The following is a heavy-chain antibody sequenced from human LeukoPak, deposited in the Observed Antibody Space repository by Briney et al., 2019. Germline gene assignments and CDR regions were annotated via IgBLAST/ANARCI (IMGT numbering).Heavy chain of an antibody. Sequence: SQTLSLTCVISGDSVSSNSAGWNWIRQSPSRGLEWLGRTYYRSKWYNEYAVSVKSRITINPDTSKNQFSLQLNSVTPEDTAVYYCAGTNSGNLEIWGQGTMVTVSS. CDR2: TYYRSKWYN. V-gene: IGHV6-1*01. CDR1: GDSVSSNSAG. D-gene: IGHD1-26*01. J-gene: IGHJ3*02. CDR3: AGTNSGNLEI.